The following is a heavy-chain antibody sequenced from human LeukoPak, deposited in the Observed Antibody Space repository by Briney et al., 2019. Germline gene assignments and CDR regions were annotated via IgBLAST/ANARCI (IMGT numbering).Heavy chain of an antibody. J-gene: IGHJ4*02. CDR2: LNHSGST. CDR1: GGSFSGYY. CDR3: ARGGYSGYDRLGY. Sequence: RSSETLSLTCAVYGGSFSGYYWSWLRQPPGKGLEWIGELNHSGSTNYNPSLKSRVTISVDSSKNQFSLKLSSVTAADTAVYYCARGGYSGYDRLGYWGQGTLVTVSS. D-gene: IGHD5-12*01. V-gene: IGHV4-34*01.